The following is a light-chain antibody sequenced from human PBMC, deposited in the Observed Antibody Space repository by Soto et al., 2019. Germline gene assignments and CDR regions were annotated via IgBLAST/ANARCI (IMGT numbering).Light chain of an antibody. Sequence: MTEAPYTLSASVGAGVTITCRASQSIGTWLAWYQQKPGKAPKVLIYDVSTLKSGVPSRFSGSASATEFTLSISSLQPHDFATYYCQQYNSYSWTVGQGTKVDIK. CDR1: QSIGTW. J-gene: IGKJ1*01. V-gene: IGKV1-5*01. CDR2: DVS. CDR3: QQYNSYSWT.